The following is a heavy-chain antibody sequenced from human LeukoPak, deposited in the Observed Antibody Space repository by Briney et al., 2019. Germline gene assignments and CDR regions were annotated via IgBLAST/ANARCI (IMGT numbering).Heavy chain of an antibody. CDR2: VNPNTGNT. D-gene: IGHD3-22*01. J-gene: IGHJ6*02. CDR3: ARGRVTMLEVFIREYGMDV. Sequence: ASVKVSCKASGYTFTSYDINWVRQATGQGLEWMGWVNPNTGNTGYAQKFQGRVTMTRNTSISTAYMELSSLRSEDTAVYYCARGRVTMLEVFIREYGMDVWGQGTTVTVSS. CDR1: GYTFTSYD. V-gene: IGHV1-8*01.